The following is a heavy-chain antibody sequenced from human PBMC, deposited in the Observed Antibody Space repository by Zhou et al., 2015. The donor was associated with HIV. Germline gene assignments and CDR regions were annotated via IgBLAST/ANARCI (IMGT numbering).Heavy chain of an antibody. V-gene: IGHV1-69*02. J-gene: IGHJ4*02. D-gene: IGHD3-10*01. CDR1: GGTFSSYT. CDR3: ARGGNTMVRGVILDY. CDR2: IIPILGIA. Sequence: QVQLVQSGAEVKKPGSSVKVSCKASGGTFSSYTISWVRQAPGQGLEWMGRIIPILGIANYAQKFQGRVTITADKSTSTAYMELSSLRSEDTAVYYCARGGNTMVRGVILDYWGQGTLVTVSS.